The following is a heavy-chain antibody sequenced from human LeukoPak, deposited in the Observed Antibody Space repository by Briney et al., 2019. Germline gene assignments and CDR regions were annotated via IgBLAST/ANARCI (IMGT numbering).Heavy chain of an antibody. D-gene: IGHD5-18*01. Sequence: SETLSLTCEVSGDSISGKNCYSWVRQSPGKGLEWIGEVCPRGGINYNPSLKTRVTISADRPKNQFSLNIFSVTAADTAIYYCARNGGYDQDVWGQGTTVTVSS. CDR2: VCPRGGI. J-gene: IGHJ6*02. CDR1: GDSISGKNC. CDR3: ARNGGYDQDV. V-gene: IGHV4-4*02.